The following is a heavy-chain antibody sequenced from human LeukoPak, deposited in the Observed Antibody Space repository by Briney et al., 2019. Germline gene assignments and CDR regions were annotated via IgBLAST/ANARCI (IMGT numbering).Heavy chain of an antibody. CDR3: ARQISGNKDY. Sequence: SETLSLTCTVSGVSISGYYWIWIRQSPGRGLEYIGSIFYRESFSYGGTTFYNPSLQSRVTISLDTSKNAFSLRLNSLTAADTAVYFCARQISGNKDYWGQGTLVTVSS. D-gene: IGHD1/OR15-1a*01. J-gene: IGHJ4*02. CDR2: IFYRESFSYGGTT. V-gene: IGHV4-59*05. CDR1: GVSISGYY.